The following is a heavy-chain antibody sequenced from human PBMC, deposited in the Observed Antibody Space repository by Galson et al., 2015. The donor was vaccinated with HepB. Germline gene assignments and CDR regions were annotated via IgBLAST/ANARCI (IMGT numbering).Heavy chain of an antibody. D-gene: IGHD3-16*01. CDR2: IVVGSGNT. CDR3: VKEGSWFGGDWFDP. Sequence: SVKVSCKASGFTFTSSAVQWVRQARGQRLEWIGWIVVGSGNTNYAQKFQERVTFTRDMSTSTAYMELSSLRAEDTAVYYCVKEGSWFGGDWFDPWGQGALVTVS. V-gene: IGHV1-58*01. J-gene: IGHJ5*02. CDR1: GFTFTSSA.